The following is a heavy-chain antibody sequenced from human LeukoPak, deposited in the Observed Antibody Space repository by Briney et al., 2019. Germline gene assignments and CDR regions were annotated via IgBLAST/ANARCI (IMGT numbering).Heavy chain of an antibody. CDR1: GGTFSSYA. V-gene: IGHV1-69*05. CDR3: ARGERFLDLDY. CDR2: IISIFGTA. D-gene: IGHD3-3*01. J-gene: IGHJ4*02. Sequence: SVKVSCKASGGTFSSYAISWVRQAPGPGLEWMGGIISIFGTANYAQKFKGRITITTDESTITAYMELSSLRSEDTAVYYCARGERFLDLDYWGQGTLVTVSS.